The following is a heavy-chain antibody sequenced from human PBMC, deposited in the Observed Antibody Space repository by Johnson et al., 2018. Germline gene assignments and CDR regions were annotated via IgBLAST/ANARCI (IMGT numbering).Heavy chain of an antibody. CDR3: ARDRGDTMIVVVITYAFDI. Sequence: QVQLVETGGGLVQPGGSLRLSCAASGFTFNSYPMHWVRQAPGKGLEWVAVISNDGSNKYYADSVKGRFTISRDNSKNTLYLQMNSLRAEDTAVYYCARDRGDTMIVVVITYAFDIWGQGTMVTVSS. CDR1: GFTFNSYP. V-gene: IGHV3-30-3*01. D-gene: IGHD3-22*01. J-gene: IGHJ3*02. CDR2: ISNDGSNK.